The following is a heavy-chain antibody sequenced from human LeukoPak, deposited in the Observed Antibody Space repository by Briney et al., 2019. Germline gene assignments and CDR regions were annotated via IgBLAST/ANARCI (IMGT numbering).Heavy chain of an antibody. CDR2: IYYSGST. D-gene: IGHD6-13*01. Sequence: SETLSLTCTVSGGSISSTSFYWGWIRQPPGKSLEWTGSIYYSGSTYYNPSLKSRVTISVDTSKNTLSLKLSSVTAADTAVYYCARLSWQQLVPDHWGQGTLVTVSS. V-gene: IGHV4-39*01. CDR3: ARLSWQQLVPDH. CDR1: GGSISSTSFY. J-gene: IGHJ4*02.